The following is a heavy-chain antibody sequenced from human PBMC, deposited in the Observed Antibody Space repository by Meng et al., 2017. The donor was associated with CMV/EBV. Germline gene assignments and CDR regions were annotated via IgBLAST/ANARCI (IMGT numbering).Heavy chain of an antibody. CDR2: ISSSSSYI. D-gene: IGHD4-17*01. V-gene: IGHV3-21*01. CDR3: ARDSRSYYGDYYYYGMDV. CDR1: GFTFSDYY. J-gene: IGHJ6*02. Sequence: GGSLRLSCAASGFTFSDYYMNWVRQAPGKGLEWVSSISSSSSYIYYADSVKGRFTISRDNAKNSLYLQMNSLRAEDTAVYYCARDSRSYYGDYYYYGMDVWGQGTTVTVSS.